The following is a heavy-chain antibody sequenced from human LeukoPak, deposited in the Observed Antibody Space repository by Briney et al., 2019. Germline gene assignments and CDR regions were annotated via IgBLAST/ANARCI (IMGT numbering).Heavy chain of an antibody. CDR2: INNDGSGT. CDR3: ARDGILGSHDC. D-gene: IGHD3-3*02. V-gene: IGHV3-74*01. Sequence: GGSLRLSCAASGFTFRSHWMHRVRQTPGKGLVWVSHINNDGSGTSYADSVKGRFTITRDNAKNTLFLQMNSLRAEDTAVYYCARDGILGSHDCWGQGTLVTVSS. CDR1: GFTFRSHW. J-gene: IGHJ4*02.